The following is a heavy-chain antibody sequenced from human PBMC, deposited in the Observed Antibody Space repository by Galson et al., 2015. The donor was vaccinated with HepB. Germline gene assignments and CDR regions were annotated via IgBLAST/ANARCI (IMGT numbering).Heavy chain of an antibody. J-gene: IGHJ6*02. CDR3: ARAISGYSSSWYYYGMDV. Sequence: PALVKPTQTLTLTCTFSGFSLSTSGMCVSWIRQPPGKALEWLARIDWDDDKYYSTSLKTRLTISKDTSKNQVVLTMTNMDPVDTATYYCARAISGYSSSWYYYGMDVWGQGTTVTVSS. CDR2: IDWDDDK. V-gene: IGHV2-70*11. CDR1: GFSLSTSGMC. D-gene: IGHD6-13*01.